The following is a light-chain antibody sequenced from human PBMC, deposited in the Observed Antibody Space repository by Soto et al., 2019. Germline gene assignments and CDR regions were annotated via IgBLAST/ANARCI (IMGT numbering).Light chain of an antibody. V-gene: IGKV1-5*01. CDR2: DAS. Sequence: IQMAQSPSTQRASGGERRSRTCRASQSISDWLAWFQLKPGKAPKLLIYDASGLESGVPSRFSGSGSGTEFTLTSSLLQPDDMATYYCKQYNSYFLNLGGGTKVDIK. CDR3: KQYNSYFLN. CDR1: QSISDW. J-gene: IGKJ4*01.